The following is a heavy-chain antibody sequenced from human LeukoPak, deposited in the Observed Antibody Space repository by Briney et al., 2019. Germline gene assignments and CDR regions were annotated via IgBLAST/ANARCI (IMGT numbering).Heavy chain of an antibody. CDR1: GGSISSGGYY. J-gene: IGHJ4*02. CDR2: IYYSGST. V-gene: IGHV4-39*07. Sequence: PSETLSLTRTVSGGSISSGGYYWSWIRQPPGKGLEWIGSIYYSGSTYYNPSLKSRVTISVDTSKNQFSLKLSSVTAADTAVYYCARVVQSSPLLWFGIYFDYWGQGTLVTVSS. D-gene: IGHD3-10*01. CDR3: ARVVQSSPLLWFGIYFDY.